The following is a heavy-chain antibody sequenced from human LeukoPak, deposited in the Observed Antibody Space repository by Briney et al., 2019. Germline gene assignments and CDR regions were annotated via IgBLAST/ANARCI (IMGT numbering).Heavy chain of an antibody. CDR2: IIPIFGTA. V-gene: IGHV1-69*13. J-gene: IGHJ4*02. CDR3: ARGREYSCSSGYDY. D-gene: IGHD6-6*01. CDR1: GGTFSSCA. Sequence: SVKVSYKASGGTFSSCAISWVRQAPGQGLEWMGGIIPIFGTANYAQKFQGRVTITADESTSTAYMELSSLRSEDTAVYYCARGREYSCSSGYDYWGQGTLVTVSS.